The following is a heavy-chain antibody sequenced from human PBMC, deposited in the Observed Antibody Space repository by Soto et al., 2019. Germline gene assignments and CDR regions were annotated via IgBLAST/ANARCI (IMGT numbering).Heavy chain of an antibody. CDR3: ARIRATNYYYYGMDV. J-gene: IGHJ6*02. D-gene: IGHD1-26*01. CDR1: GGSISSSSYY. V-gene: IGHV4-39*01. Sequence: SETLSLTCTVSGGSISSSSYYWGWIRQPPGKGREWIGGIYYSGSTYYNPSLKSRVTISVDTSKNQFSLKLSSVTAADTAVYYCARIRATNYYYYGMDVWGQGTTVTVSS. CDR2: IYYSGST.